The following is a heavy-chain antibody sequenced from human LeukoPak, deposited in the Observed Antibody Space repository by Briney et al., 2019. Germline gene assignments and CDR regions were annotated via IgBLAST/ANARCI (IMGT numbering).Heavy chain of an antibody. CDR3: AGRYGSGSYYLRWGAFDI. Sequence: PGGSLRLSCAASGFTFSSYSMNWVRQAPGKGLEWVSSISSSSSYIYYADSVKGRFTISRGNAKNSLYLQMNSLRAEDTAVYYCAGRYGSGSYYLRWGAFDIWGQGTMVTVSS. D-gene: IGHD3-10*01. CDR1: GFTFSSYS. J-gene: IGHJ3*02. V-gene: IGHV3-21*04. CDR2: ISSSSSYI.